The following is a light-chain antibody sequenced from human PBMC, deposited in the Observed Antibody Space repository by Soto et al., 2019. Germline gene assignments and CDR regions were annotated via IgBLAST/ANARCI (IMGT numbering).Light chain of an antibody. V-gene: IGKV3-20*01. CDR2: GAS. Sequence: EIVLTQSPGTLSLSPGERATLSCRASQSVSSSYLTWYQQKPGLTPRLLIYGASSRATGIPDRFSGGGSGTDFTLTISRLEPEDFAVYYCQQYGSSPRVTFGGGTKVEIK. CDR1: QSVSSSY. J-gene: IGKJ4*01. CDR3: QQYGSSPRVT.